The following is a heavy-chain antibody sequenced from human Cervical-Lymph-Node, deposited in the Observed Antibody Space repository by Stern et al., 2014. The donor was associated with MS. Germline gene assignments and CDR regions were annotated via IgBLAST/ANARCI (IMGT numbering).Heavy chain of an antibody. CDR2: IFPGGSDI. Sequence: VQLVQSGPEVKRPGESLKISCPASGYTFTSYWIGWVRQLPGKGLEWISIIFPGGSDIRCSPSFQGQVPISADKSSSTAYLQWNKLKASDTAIYYCARQRYFDYWGQGTLVTVSS. V-gene: IGHV5-51*01. CDR3: ARQRYFDY. J-gene: IGHJ4*02. CDR1: GYTFTSYW.